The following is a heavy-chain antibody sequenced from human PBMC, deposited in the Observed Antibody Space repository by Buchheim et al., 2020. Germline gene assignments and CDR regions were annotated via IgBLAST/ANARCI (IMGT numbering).Heavy chain of an antibody. CDR1: GGSFSGYY. V-gene: IGHV4-34*01. Sequence: QVQLQQWGAGLLKPSETLSLTCAVYGGSFSGYYWSWIRQPPGKGLEWIGEINHSGSTNYNPSLKSRVTISVDTSKNQFSLKLSSVTAADTAVYYCARLRGYSGYDFHYYYGMDVWGQGTT. CDR3: ARLRGYSGYDFHYYYGMDV. J-gene: IGHJ6*02. D-gene: IGHD5-12*01. CDR2: INHSGST.